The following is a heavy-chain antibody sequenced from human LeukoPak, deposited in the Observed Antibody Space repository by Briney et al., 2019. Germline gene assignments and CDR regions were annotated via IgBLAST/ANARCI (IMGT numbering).Heavy chain of an antibody. CDR3: ARVRSGSSAGNYGMDV. Sequence: GGSLRLSCAASGFTFSSYCMHWVRQAPGKGLVWVSRINSDGSSTSYADSVKGRFTISRDNAKNTLYLQMNSLRAEDTAVYYCARVRSGSSAGNYGMDVWGQGTTVTVSS. J-gene: IGHJ6*02. CDR2: INSDGSST. D-gene: IGHD1-26*01. V-gene: IGHV3-74*01. CDR1: GFTFSSYC.